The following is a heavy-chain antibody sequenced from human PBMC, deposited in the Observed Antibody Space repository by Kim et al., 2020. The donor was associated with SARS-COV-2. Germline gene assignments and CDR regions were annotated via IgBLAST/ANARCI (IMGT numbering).Heavy chain of an antibody. Sequence: GGSLRLSCAASGFTFGDYAMHWVRQAPGKGLEWVSGISWNSGSIGYADSVKGRFTISRDNAKNSLYLQMNSLRVEDTALYYCAKGHSSGWYGYFDYWGQGTLVTVSS. J-gene: IGHJ4*02. CDR1: GFTFGDYA. D-gene: IGHD6-19*01. CDR2: ISWNSGSI. V-gene: IGHV3-9*01. CDR3: AKGHSSGWYGYFDY.